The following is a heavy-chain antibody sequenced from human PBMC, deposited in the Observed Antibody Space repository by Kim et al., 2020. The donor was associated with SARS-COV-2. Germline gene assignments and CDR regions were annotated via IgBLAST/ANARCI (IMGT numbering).Heavy chain of an antibody. V-gene: IGHV4-39*01. J-gene: IGHJ4*02. D-gene: IGHD5-12*01. CDR2: IYYSGST. CDR1: GGSISSSSYY. Sequence: SETLSLTCTVSGGSISSSSYYWGWIRQPPGKGLEWIGSIYYSGSTYYNPSLKSRVTISIDTSKNQFSLKLSSVTAADTAVYYCARYGKGYEFDYWGQGTLVTVSS. CDR3: ARYGKGYEFDY.